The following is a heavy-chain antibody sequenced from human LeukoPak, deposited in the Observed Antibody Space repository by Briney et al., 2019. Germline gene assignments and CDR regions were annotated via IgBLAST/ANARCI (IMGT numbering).Heavy chain of an antibody. D-gene: IGHD3-10*01. CDR2: IRSKAYGGTT. J-gene: IGHJ4*02. V-gene: IGHV3-49*04. CDR1: GFTFGDYA. CDR3: IRAYYYGSGILGY. Sequence: GGSLRLSCTASGFTFGDYAMSWVRQAPGKGLEWVGFIRSKAYGGTTEYAASVKGRFTISRDESKSIAYLQMNSLKTEDTAVYYCIRAYYYGSGILGYWGQGTLVTVSS.